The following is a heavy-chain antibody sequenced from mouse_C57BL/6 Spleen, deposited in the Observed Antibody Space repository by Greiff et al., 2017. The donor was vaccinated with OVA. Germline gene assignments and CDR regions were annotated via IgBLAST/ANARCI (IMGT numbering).Heavy chain of an antibody. Sequence: EVKLMESGAELVKPGASVKLSCTASGFNIKDYYMHWVKQRTEQGLEWIGRIDPEAGETKYAPKFQGKATITADTSSNTAYLQLSSLTSEDTAVYYCASGLVGSLDYWGQGTTLTVSS. D-gene: IGHD6-5*01. CDR1: GFNIKDYY. J-gene: IGHJ2*01. CDR3: ASGLVGSLDY. CDR2: IDPEAGET. V-gene: IGHV14-2*01.